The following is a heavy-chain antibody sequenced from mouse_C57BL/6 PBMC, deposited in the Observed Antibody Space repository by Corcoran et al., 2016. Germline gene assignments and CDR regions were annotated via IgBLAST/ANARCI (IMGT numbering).Heavy chain of an antibody. CDR3: ARWDLYDGYFYAMDY. D-gene: IGHD2-3*01. Sequence: QIQLVQYGPELKKPGETVKISSKASGSNFTTYGMSWVKQAPGKGLKWMGWLNTYSGVPKYADDFKGRFAVSLETSASTAYLQINNLKNEDTATYFCARWDLYDGYFYAMDYWGQGTSVTVSS. V-gene: IGHV9-3*01. CDR1: GSNFTTYG. CDR2: LNTYSGVP. J-gene: IGHJ4*01.